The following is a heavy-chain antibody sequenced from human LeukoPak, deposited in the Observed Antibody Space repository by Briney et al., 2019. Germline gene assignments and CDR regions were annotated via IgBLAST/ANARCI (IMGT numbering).Heavy chain of an antibody. CDR3: ARHYCSGVTCYSSDY. Sequence: SETLSLTCTVSGGSINSYYWSWIRQPPGKGLEWIGYISYSGSTNYNPSLKSRVTISVDTSKNQFYLKLNSVTAADTAFYYCARHYCSGVTCYSSDYWGQGSLVTVSS. D-gene: IGHD2-15*01. V-gene: IGHV4-59*08. CDR2: ISYSGST. CDR1: GGSINSYY. J-gene: IGHJ4*02.